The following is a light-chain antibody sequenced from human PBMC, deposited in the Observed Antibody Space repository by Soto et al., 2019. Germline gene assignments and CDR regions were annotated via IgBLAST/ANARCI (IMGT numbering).Light chain of an antibody. V-gene: IGLV1-40*01. J-gene: IGLJ2*01. CDR1: SSNIGAGYD. CDR3: AAWDDGLEDLL. Sequence: QSVLTQPPSVSGAPGQRVTISCTGSSSNIGAGYDVHWYQQLPGTAPKLLIYGNSNRPSGVPDRFSGSKSGTSASLAISGLQSEDEADYYCAAWDDGLEDLLFGGGTKLTVL. CDR2: GNS.